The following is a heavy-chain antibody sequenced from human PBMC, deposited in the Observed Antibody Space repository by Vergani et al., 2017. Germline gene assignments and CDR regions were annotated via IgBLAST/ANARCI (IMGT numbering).Heavy chain of an antibody. V-gene: IGHV4-38-2*01. CDR2: IHHSGDT. CDR3: ARHRGSGGFFPSSYFYGMDV. J-gene: IGHJ6*02. CDR1: DSSIMTNPY. Sequence: QVQLQESGPGLVKPSETLTLTCDVSDSSIMTNPYWGWFRQSPGKGLEWIWCIHHSGDTHYNSSLTSRVSISIVSSSKFSLSLTSVTAADTAIYYCARHRGSGGFFPSSYFYGMDVWGHGTTVTVSS. D-gene: IGHD3-10*01.